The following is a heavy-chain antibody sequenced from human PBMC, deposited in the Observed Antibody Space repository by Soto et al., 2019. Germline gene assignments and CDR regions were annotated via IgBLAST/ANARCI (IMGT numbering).Heavy chain of an antibody. V-gene: IGHV3-21*06. CDR2: ISSTTNYI. CDR3: ARESEDLTSNFDY. J-gene: IGHJ4*02. CDR1: GFTFTRYS. Sequence: GGSLRLSCAASGFTFTRYSMNWVLQAPGKGLEWVSSISSTTNYIYYGDSMKGRFTISRDNAKNSLYLEMNSLGAEDTAVYYCARESEDLTSNFDYWGQGTLVTVSS.